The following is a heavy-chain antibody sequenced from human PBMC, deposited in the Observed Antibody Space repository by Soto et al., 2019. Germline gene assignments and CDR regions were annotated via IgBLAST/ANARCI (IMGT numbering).Heavy chain of an antibody. V-gene: IGHV2-26*01. CDR1: GLSLINGRLG. D-gene: IGHD2-21*02. CDR3: ALIKVCNSIDFYWASLDV. Sequence: SGPTLVNPTETLTLTCTVSGLSLINGRLGVSWIRQPPGKALEWLAHIFSNDDKSYSTPLKSRLTISKDTSRSQVVLTMTNMDPVDSATYYCALIKVCNSIDFYWASLDVWGQGILVTVSS. CDR2: IFSNDDK. J-gene: IGHJ4*02.